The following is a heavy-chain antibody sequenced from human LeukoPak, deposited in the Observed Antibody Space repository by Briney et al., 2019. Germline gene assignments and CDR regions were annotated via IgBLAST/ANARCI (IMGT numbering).Heavy chain of an antibody. D-gene: IGHD6-13*01. CDR2: INHIGST. Sequence: SETLSLTCAVYGWSFSGYYWSWIRQPPGKGLEWIGEINHIGSTNYNPSLKSRVTISVDTSENQFSLKLSSVTAADTAVYYCARDYIAAAGTVGNYGMDVWGQGTTVTVSS. CDR1: GWSFSGYY. CDR3: ARDYIAAAGTVGNYGMDV. V-gene: IGHV4-34*01. J-gene: IGHJ6*02.